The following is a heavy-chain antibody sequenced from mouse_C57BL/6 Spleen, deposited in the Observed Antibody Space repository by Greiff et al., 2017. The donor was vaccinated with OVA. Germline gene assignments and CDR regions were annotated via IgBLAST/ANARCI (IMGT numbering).Heavy chain of an antibody. V-gene: IGHV1-50*01. D-gene: IGHD1-1*01. Sequence: QVQLLQPGAELVKPGASVKLSCKASGYTFTSYWLQWVKQRPGQGLEWIGEIDPSDSYTNYNQKFKGKATLTVDTSSSTAYMQLSSLTSADSAFYFCASYYYVSSYSGFAYWGQGTLVTVSA. CDR2: IDPSDSYT. CDR3: ASYYYVSSYSGFAY. J-gene: IGHJ3*01. CDR1: GYTFTSYW.